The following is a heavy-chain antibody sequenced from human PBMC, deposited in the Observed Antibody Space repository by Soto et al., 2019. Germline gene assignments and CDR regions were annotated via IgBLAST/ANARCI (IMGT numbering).Heavy chain of an antibody. V-gene: IGHV3-23*01. CDR3: AKSLRGIIIDFDC. CDR2: ISGSGGST. Sequence: GGSLRLSCAASGFTFSINAMSWVRQVPGKGLEWVSAISGSGGSTYSVDSVKGRFTISRDNSKNTLYLQMNSLRAEDTAVYYCAKSLRGIIIDFDCWGQGTLVTVSS. J-gene: IGHJ4*02. D-gene: IGHD3-10*01. CDR1: GFTFSINA.